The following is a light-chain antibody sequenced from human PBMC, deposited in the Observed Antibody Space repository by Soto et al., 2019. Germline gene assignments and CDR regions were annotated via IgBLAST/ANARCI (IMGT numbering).Light chain of an antibody. CDR1: SGHSSYA. J-gene: IGLJ2*01. Sequence: QLVLTQSPSASASLGASVKLTCTLSSGHSSYAIAWHQQQPEEGPRYLMKVNSDGSHSKGDGIPDRFSGSSSGAERYLTISSLQSEDEADYYCQTWGTDIVIFGGGTKLTVL. CDR3: QTWGTDIVI. V-gene: IGLV4-69*02. CDR2: VNSDGSH.